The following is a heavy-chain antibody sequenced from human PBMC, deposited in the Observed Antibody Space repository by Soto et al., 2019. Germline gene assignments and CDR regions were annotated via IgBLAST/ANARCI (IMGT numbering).Heavy chain of an antibody. V-gene: IGHV1-69*13. D-gene: IGHD5-18*01. J-gene: IGHJ4*02. CDR3: ARDDPSGYSYGHYTGHFDY. CDR2: IIPIFGTA. CDR1: AGTFSCYA. Sequence: SVKVSCKASAGTFSCYAISWVRQAPGQGREWMGGIIPIFGTANYAQKFQGRVTITADESTSTAYMELSSLRSEDTAVYYCARDDPSGYSYGHYTGHFDYWGQGTLVTVSS.